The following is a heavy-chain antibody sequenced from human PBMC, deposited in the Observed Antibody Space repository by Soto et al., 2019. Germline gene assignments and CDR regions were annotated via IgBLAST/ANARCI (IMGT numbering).Heavy chain of an antibody. J-gene: IGHJ2*01. CDR3: ARASKSYCSGGSCYWYFDL. CDR2: IFSNDEK. CDR1: GFSLSNARMG. Sequence: QVTLKESGPVLVKPTETLTLTCTVSGFSLSNARMGVSWIRQPPGKALEWLAHIFSNDEKSYSTSLKSRLTISMDTSKSQVVLTMTNMDPVDTATYYCARASKSYCSGGSCYWYFDLWGRGTLVTVSS. D-gene: IGHD2-15*01. V-gene: IGHV2-26*01.